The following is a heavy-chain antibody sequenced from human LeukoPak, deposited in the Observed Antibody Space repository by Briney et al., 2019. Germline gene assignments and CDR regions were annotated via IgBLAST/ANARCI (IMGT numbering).Heavy chain of an antibody. CDR1: GGSISSGGYS. CDR2: IDWDDDK. J-gene: IGHJ4*02. D-gene: IGHD3-3*01. CDR3: ARTKDYDFWSGYHRSAAFDY. Sequence: TLSLTCAVSGGSISSGGYSWSWIRQPPGTALEWLALIDWDDDKYYSTSLKTRLTISKDTSKNQVVLTMTNMDPVDTATYYCARTKDYDFWSGYHRSAAFDYWGQGTLVTVSS. V-gene: IGHV2-70*01.